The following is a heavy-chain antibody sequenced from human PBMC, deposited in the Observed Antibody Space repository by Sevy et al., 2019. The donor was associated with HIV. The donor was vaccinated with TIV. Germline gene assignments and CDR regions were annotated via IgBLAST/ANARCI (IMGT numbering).Heavy chain of an antibody. CDR1: GFTFSSYS. V-gene: IGHV3-21*01. D-gene: IGHD3-22*01. CDR2: ISSSSSYI. J-gene: IGHJ4*02. Sequence: GGSLRLSCAASGFTFSSYSMNWVRQAPGKGLEWVSSISSSSSYIYYADSVKGRFTISRDNAKNSLYLQMNSLRAEDTAVYYWARGGAYYYDSSGTSIDYWGQGTLVTVSS. CDR3: ARGGAYYYDSSGTSIDY.